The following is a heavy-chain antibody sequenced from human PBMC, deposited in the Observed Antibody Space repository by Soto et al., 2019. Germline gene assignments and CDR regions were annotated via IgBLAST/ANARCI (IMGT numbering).Heavy chain of an antibody. D-gene: IGHD1-26*01. Sequence: SETLSLTCAVYGVPFSGYYWRWIRQSPGKGLEWIGEINHSGNTNYNPSLKSRVTMLVDTSKNQFSLSLSSVTAADTAVYYCANLIVFHSSYYHDYWGHGTLVTVSS. J-gene: IGHJ4*01. V-gene: IGHV4-34*01. CDR1: GVPFSGYY. CDR3: ANLIVFHSSYYHDY. CDR2: INHSGNT.